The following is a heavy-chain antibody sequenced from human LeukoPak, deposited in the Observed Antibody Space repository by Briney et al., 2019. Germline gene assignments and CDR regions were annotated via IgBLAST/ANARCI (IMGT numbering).Heavy chain of an antibody. CDR3: ARALTTLTYEGY. D-gene: IGHD1-1*01. V-gene: IGHV3-21*01. CDR2: ISGSNSYI. CDR1: GFTFSSYT. J-gene: IGHJ4*02. Sequence: GSLRLSCAASGFTFSSYTMHWIRQAPGKGLGWVSSISGSNSYIFYADSVKGRFTVSRDNAKDSLYLQMNSLRAEDTAVYYCARALTTLTYEGYWGQGTLVTVSS.